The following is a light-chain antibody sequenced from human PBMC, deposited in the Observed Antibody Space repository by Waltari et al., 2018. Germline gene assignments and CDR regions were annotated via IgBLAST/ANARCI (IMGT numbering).Light chain of an antibody. Sequence: QSALTQPASVSGSPGQSITIPCTGTSRDVGTYNLVSWYQQQPGKATKLLNSEVSVRPSWVSYRFSASKSADTASLTISGLQAEDEADYYCCSYSRSTTFVIFGGGTKLTVL. CDR3: CSYSRSTTFVI. CDR2: EVS. V-gene: IGLV2-23*02. CDR1: SRDVGTYNL. J-gene: IGLJ2*01.